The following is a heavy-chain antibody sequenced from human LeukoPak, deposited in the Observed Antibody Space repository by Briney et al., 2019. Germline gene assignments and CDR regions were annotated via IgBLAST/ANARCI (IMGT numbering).Heavy chain of an antibody. Sequence: SETLSLTCAVSGGSISSSNWWSWVRQPPGKGLEWIGEMHHSGSTNYNPSLKSRVTMSVDKSKNQFSLKLISVTVADTAMYYCVRGRDGYSDWGQGTLVTVSS. D-gene: IGHD5-24*01. CDR2: MHHSGST. CDR1: GGSISSSNW. J-gene: IGHJ4*02. V-gene: IGHV4-4*02. CDR3: VRGRDGYSD.